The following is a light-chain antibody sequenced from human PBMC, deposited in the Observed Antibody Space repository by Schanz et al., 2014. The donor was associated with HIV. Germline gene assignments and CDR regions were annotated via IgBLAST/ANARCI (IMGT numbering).Light chain of an antibody. CDR2: EVS. CDR1: SSDVGSYNL. Sequence: QSALTQPASVSGSPGQSITISCTGTSSDVGSYNLVSWYQQHPGKAPKLMIYEVSKRPSGVSNRFSGSKSGNTASLTFSGLQAEDEADYYCCSYTGSGTLVFGGGTKVTVL. J-gene: IGLJ2*01. CDR3: CSYTGSGTLV. V-gene: IGLV2-23*02.